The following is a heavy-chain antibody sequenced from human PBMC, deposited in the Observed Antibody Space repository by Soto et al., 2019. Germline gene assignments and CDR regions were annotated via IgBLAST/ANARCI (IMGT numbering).Heavy chain of an antibody. CDR1: GFTFSSYG. J-gene: IGHJ6*02. CDR3: ARDLGESIFGVVTTPTDYYYGMDV. D-gene: IGHD3-3*01. Sequence: GGSLRLSCAASGFTFSSYGMHWVRQAPGKGLEWVAVIWYDGSNKYYADSVKGRFTISRDNSKNTLYLQMNRLRAEDTAVYYCARDLGESIFGVVTTPTDYYYGMDVWGQGTTVTVSS. CDR2: IWYDGSNK. V-gene: IGHV3-33*01.